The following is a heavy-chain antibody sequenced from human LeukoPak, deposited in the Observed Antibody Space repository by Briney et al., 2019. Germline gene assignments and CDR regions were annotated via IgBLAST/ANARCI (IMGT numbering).Heavy chain of an antibody. V-gene: IGHV4-39*01. CDR3: ASDYSSSWYYFDY. CDR1: GGSIRSSYCY. CDR2: IYDSGST. J-gene: IGHJ4*02. D-gene: IGHD6-13*01. Sequence: SETLSLTCTVSGGSIRSSYCYWGWIRRPPGKGLEWIGSIYDSGSTYYNPSLKSRVTKSVDTSKNQFSLKLSSVTAADTAVYYCASDYSSSWYYFDYWGQGTLVTVSS.